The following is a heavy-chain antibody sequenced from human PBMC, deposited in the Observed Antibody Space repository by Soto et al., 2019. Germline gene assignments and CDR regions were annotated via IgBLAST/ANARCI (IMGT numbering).Heavy chain of an antibody. CDR3: ARDPKMAKIGLNWAPFDI. Sequence: GALRLSCAASGFTFSSYAMHWVRQAPGKGLEWVAVISYDGSNKYYADSVKGRFTISRDNSKNTLYLQMNSLRAEDTAVYYCARDPKMAKIGLNWAPFDIWGQGTMVTVSS. CDR1: GFTFSSYA. V-gene: IGHV3-30-3*01. J-gene: IGHJ3*02. D-gene: IGHD5-12*01. CDR2: ISYDGSNK.